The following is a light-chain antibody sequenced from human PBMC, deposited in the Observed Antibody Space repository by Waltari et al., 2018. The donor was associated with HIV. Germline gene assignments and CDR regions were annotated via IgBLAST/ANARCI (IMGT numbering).Light chain of an antibody. V-gene: IGLV2-11*01. CDR2: DVN. CDR3: CSYAGIWGV. CDR1: RSDVRASNY. J-gene: IGLJ1*01. Sequence: HSALPQPRSVSGSPGQSVPISCTGPRSDVRASNYVSWYQQHPGKAPKLMIYDVNKRPSGVPDRFSGSKSGNTASLNISGLQAEDESDYYCCSYAGIWGVFGTGTKVTVL.